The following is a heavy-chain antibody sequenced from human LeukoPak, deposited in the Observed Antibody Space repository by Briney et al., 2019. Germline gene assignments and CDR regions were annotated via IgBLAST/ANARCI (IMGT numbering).Heavy chain of an antibody. J-gene: IGHJ6*03. CDR3: ARGPNYYDSGGYYSYYYYMDV. D-gene: IGHD3-22*01. CDR2: INPNSGGT. CDR1: GYTFTGYY. V-gene: IGHV1-2*02. Sequence: ASVKVSCKASGYTFTGYYMHWARQAPGQGLEWMGWINPNSGGTNYAQKFQGRVTMTRDTSISTAYMDLSRLRSDDTAVYYCARGPNYYDSGGYYSYYYYMDVWGKGTTVTVSS.